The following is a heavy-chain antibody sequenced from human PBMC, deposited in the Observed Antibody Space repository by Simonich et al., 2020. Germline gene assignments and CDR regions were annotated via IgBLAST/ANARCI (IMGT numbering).Heavy chain of an antibody. V-gene: IGHV3-15*01. Sequence: EVQLVETGGGLVKPGGSLRLSCAASGFTFSNAWMSWVRQAPGKGLEWVGRIKSKTDGGTTDYAAPVKGRFTISRDDSKNTLYLQMNSLKTEDTALYYCTTGWYGGNSGAFDIWGQGTMVTVSS. D-gene: IGHD2-21*02. CDR2: IKSKTDGGTT. CDR3: TTGWYGGNSGAFDI. J-gene: IGHJ3*02. CDR1: GFTFSNAW.